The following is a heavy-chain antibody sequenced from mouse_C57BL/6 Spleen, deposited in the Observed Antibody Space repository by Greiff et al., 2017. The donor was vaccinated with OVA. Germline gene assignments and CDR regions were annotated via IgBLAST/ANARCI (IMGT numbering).Heavy chain of an antibody. D-gene: IGHD1-1*01. J-gene: IGHJ4*01. Sequence: QVQLQQSGAELVRPGASVKLSCKASGYTFTDYYINWVKQRPGQGLEWIAMRYPGSGNTYYNEKFKGKATLTAEKSSSTAYMQLSSLTSEDSAVYFCARHGIDHYGSPYAMDYWGQGTSVTVSS. CDR2: RYPGSGNT. CDR3: ARHGIDHYGSPYAMDY. V-gene: IGHV1-76*01. CDR1: GYTFTDYY.